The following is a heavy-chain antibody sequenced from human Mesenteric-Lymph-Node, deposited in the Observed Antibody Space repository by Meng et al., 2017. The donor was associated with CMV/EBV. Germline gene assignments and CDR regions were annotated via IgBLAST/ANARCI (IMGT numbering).Heavy chain of an antibody. CDR3: ARDRYCSSTSCSLYNWFDP. CDR1: TFSSYG. J-gene: IGHJ5*02. V-gene: IGHV3-33*01. D-gene: IGHD2-2*01. Sequence: TFSSYGMTWVRQAPGKGLEWVAVIWYDGSNKYYADSVKGRFTISRDNSKNTLYLQMNSLRAEDTAVYYCARDRYCSSTSCSLYNWFDPWGQGTLVTVSS. CDR2: IWYDGSNK.